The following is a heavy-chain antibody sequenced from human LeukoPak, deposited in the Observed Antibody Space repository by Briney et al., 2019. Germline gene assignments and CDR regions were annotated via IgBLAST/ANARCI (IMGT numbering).Heavy chain of an antibody. Sequence: ASVKVSCKASGYTFTSYGISWVRQAPGQGLEWMGWISAYNGNTNYAQKLQGRVTLTTDTPTSTAHMELGNLGSDDTAVYYCARDRRWDLERGVVYFDYWGQGTLVTVSS. D-gene: IGHD4-23*01. J-gene: IGHJ4*02. CDR2: ISAYNGNT. CDR1: GYTFTSYG. CDR3: ARDRRWDLERGVVYFDY. V-gene: IGHV1-18*01.